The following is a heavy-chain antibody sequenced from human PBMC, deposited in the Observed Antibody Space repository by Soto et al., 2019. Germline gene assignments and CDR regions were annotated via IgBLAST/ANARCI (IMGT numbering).Heavy chain of an antibody. CDR1: GYTFTSYD. CDR3: ARVTGSYGDYAALGYYYYYMDV. CDR2: MNPNSGNT. D-gene: IGHD4-17*01. V-gene: IGHV1-8*01. Sequence: QVQLVQSGAEVKKPGASVKVSCKASGYTFTSYDINWVRQATGQGLEWMGWMNPNSGNTGYAQKFQGRVTMTRNTSISTADMELSSLRSEDTAVYYCARVTGSYGDYAALGYYYYYMDVWGKGTTVTVSS. J-gene: IGHJ6*03.